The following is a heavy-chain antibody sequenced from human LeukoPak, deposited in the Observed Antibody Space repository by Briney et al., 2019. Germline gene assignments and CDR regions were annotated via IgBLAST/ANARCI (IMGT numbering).Heavy chain of an antibody. J-gene: IGHJ4*02. CDR2: IYHSGST. Sequence: SGTLSPTCAVSGGSISSSNWWSWVRQPPGKGLEWIGEIYHSGSTNYNPSLKSRVTISVDKSKNQFSLKLSSVTAADTAVYYCARAQPHDILTGYYIDYWGQGTLVTVSS. V-gene: IGHV4-4*02. CDR3: ARAQPHDILTGYYIDY. D-gene: IGHD3-9*01. CDR1: GGSISSSNW.